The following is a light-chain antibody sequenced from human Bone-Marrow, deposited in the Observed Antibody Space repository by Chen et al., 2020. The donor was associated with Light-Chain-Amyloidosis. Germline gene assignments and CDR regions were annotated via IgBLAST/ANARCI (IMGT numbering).Light chain of an antibody. J-gene: IGKJ4*01. Sequence: EIVLTQSPGTLSLSPGEGANLSCRASQTISSNYLTWYQQKFGQAPRLLIYGSSSRATGIPDRFTGSGSGTAFTITINRLEPEDFAMYYCQQYGTSPLTFGGGTKVEIK. CDR3: QQYGTSPLT. CDR2: GSS. CDR1: QTISSNY. V-gene: IGKV3-20*01.